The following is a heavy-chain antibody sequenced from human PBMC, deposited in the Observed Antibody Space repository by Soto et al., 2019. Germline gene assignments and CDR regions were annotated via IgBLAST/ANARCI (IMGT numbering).Heavy chain of an antibody. V-gene: IGHV1-2*04. CDR2: INPNSGGT. D-gene: IGHD2-2*01. J-gene: IGHJ6*02. CDR3: ARENCISTSCYGVGYYGMDV. Sequence: GASLKVSCNTSGSTFTGYYMHCVRHTPGQGLELMGWINPNSGGTNYAQKFQGWVTMTRDTSISTAYKELSRLRSDDTAVYYCARENCISTSCYGVGYYGMDVWGQGTTVTVSS. CDR1: GSTFTGYY.